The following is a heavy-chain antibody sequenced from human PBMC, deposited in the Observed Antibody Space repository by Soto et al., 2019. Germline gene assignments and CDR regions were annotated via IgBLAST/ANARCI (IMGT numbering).Heavy chain of an antibody. Sequence: SETLSLTCAVSGGSISSGGYSWSWIRQPPGKGLEWIGYIYYSGSTYYNPSLKSRVTISVDTSKNQFSLKLGSVTAADTAVYYCARVGGFGATTIDYWGQGTLVTVSS. CDR1: GGSISSGGYS. V-gene: IGHV4-30-2*05. D-gene: IGHD3-10*01. CDR3: ARVGGFGATTIDY. J-gene: IGHJ4*02. CDR2: IYYSGST.